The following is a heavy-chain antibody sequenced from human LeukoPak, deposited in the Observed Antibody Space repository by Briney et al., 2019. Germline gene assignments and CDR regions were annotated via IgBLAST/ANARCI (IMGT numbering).Heavy chain of an antibody. CDR1: GFTFSNAW. Sequence: GGSLRLSCAASGFTFSNAWMSCVRQAPGKGLEWVGRIKSKTDGGTTDYAAPVKGRFTISRDDPKNTLYLQMNSLKTEDTAVYYCTPHYDFWSGYVVWGQGTLVTVSS. V-gene: IGHV3-15*01. D-gene: IGHD3-3*01. CDR2: IKSKTDGGTT. CDR3: TPHYDFWSGYVV. J-gene: IGHJ4*02.